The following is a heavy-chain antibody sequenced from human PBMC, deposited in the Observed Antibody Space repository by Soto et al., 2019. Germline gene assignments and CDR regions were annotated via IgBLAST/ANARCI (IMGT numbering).Heavy chain of an antibody. V-gene: IGHV3-21*01. Sequence: PGGSLRLSCAASGVPFSSYSMNWVRQDPGKGLEWVSSISSSSSYIYYADSVKGRFTISRDNAKNSLYLQMNSLRAEDTAVYYCARESYGDYAQFDYWGQGTLVTVSS. CDR1: GVPFSSYS. D-gene: IGHD4-17*01. CDR3: ARESYGDYAQFDY. CDR2: ISSSSSYI. J-gene: IGHJ4*02.